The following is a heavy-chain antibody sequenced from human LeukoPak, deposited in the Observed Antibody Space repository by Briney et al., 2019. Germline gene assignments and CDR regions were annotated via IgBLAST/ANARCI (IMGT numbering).Heavy chain of an antibody. CDR2: IYPGDSDT. CDR3: AAPRSSGYYFDAFDI. V-gene: IGHV5-51*01. Sequence: GESLKISCKGSGYSFTSYWIGWVRQMPGKGLEWMGIIYPGDSDTRYSPSFQGQVTISADKSISTAYLQWSSLKASDTAMYYCAAPRSSGYYFDAFDIWGQGTMVTVSS. CDR1: GYSFTSYW. J-gene: IGHJ3*02. D-gene: IGHD3-22*01.